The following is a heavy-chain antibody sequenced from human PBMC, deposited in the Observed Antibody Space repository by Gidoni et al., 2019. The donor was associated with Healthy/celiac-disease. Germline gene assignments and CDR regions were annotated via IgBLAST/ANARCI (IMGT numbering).Heavy chain of an antibody. D-gene: IGHD3-3*01. V-gene: IGHV3-48*03. Sequence: EVQLVASGGGLVQPGGSLRLSCAASGFTFSSYEMNWVRQAPGKGLEWVSYISSSGSTIYSADSVKGRFTISRDNAKNSLYLQMNSLRAEDTAVYYCAREGLGHDFWSGYPDNWFDPWGQGTLVTVSS. J-gene: IGHJ5*02. CDR2: ISSSGSTI. CDR1: GFTFSSYE. CDR3: AREGLGHDFWSGYPDNWFDP.